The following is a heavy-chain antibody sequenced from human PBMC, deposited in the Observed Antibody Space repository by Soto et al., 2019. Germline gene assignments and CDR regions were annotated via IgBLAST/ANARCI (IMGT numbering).Heavy chain of an antibody. Sequence: SVKVSCKASGGSFGSYAISWVRQAPGQGLEWMGGIIPIFGTANYAQKFQGRVTITADESTSTAYMELSSLRSEDTAVYYCARGASSSWYSRYYYYGMDVWGQGTTVTVSS. CDR2: IIPIFGTA. V-gene: IGHV1-69*13. D-gene: IGHD6-13*01. CDR3: ARGASSSWYSRYYYYGMDV. CDR1: GGSFGSYA. J-gene: IGHJ6*02.